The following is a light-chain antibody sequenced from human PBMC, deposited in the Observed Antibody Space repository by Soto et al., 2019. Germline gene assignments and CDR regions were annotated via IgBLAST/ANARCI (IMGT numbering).Light chain of an antibody. CDR2: AVS. Sequence: SVLTQPASVSGSTGQSIAISCTGSSSDVGGYKYVSWYQQHPGKAPKLMIYAVSNRPSGVSDRFSGSKSGNTASLTISGLQSEDEADYYCSSYTRSNSYVFGTVTKVTVL. V-gene: IGLV2-14*03. CDR1: SSDVGGYKY. J-gene: IGLJ1*01. CDR3: SSYTRSNSYV.